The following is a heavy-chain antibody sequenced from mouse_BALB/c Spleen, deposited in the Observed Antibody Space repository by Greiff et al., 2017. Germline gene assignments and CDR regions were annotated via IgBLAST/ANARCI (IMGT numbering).Heavy chain of an antibody. V-gene: IGHV4-2*02. D-gene: IGHD1-1*01. CDR2: INPGSSTI. Sequence: EVKLVESGGGLVQPGGSLNLSCAASGFDFSRYWMSWARQAPGKGQEWIGEINPGSSTINYTPSLKDKFIISRDNAKNTLYLQMSKVRSEDTALYYCARLGYGSSYVYFDVLGSRTTVTVSS. J-gene: IGHJ1*01. CDR1: GFDFSRYW. CDR3: ARLGYGSSYVYFDV.